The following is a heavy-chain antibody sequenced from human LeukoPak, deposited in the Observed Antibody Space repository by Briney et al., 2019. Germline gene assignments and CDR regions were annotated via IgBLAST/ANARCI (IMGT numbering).Heavy chain of an antibody. J-gene: IGHJ6*02. D-gene: IGHD2-2*01. CDR2: ISSSSSYI. V-gene: IGHV3-21*01. Sequence: GGSLRLSCAASGFTFSSYGMHWVRQAPGKGLEWVSSISSSSSYIYYADSVKGRFTISRDNAKNPLYLQMNSLRAEDTAVYYCARYLDCSSTSCLYYYYGMDVWGQGTTVTVSS. CDR3: ARYLDCSSTSCLYYYYGMDV. CDR1: GFTFSSYG.